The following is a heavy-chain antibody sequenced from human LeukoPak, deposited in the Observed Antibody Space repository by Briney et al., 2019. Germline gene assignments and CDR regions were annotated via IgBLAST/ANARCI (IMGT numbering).Heavy chain of an antibody. J-gene: IGHJ2*01. D-gene: IGHD2/OR15-2a*01. V-gene: IGHV4-39*01. Sequence: SETLSLTCSVSGGSISSSSCFWGWIRQPPGKGLEWIGSIYYTGTTYYNPSLKSRVTISVDTSKNQFSLNLSSVTAADTAVYYCARAFRARYFDLWGRGTLVTVSS. CDR2: IYYTGTT. CDR1: GGSISSSSCF. CDR3: ARAFRARYFDL.